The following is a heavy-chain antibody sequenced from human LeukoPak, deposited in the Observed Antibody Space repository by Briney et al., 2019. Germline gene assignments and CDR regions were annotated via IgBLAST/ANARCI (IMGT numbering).Heavy chain of an antibody. V-gene: IGHV4-59*02. Sequence: SETLSLICSVSGGSVSRDYWSWIRQPPGKGLEWLGYIYNIGCTNYNPSLKSRVSVSVDTSKNQFSLMLTSVTAADTAVYYCAREAVAGTLDYWGQGALVTVSS. CDR2: IYNIGCT. CDR1: GGSVSRDY. D-gene: IGHD6-19*01. J-gene: IGHJ4*02. CDR3: AREAVAGTLDY.